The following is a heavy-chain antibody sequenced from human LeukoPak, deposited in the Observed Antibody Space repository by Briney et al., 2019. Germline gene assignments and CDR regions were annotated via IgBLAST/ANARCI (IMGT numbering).Heavy chain of an antibody. CDR1: GFSFSSYA. CDR3: ARKGLAVAGSRDDFDY. CDR2: VSGSGGST. J-gene: IGHJ4*02. V-gene: IGHV3-23*01. Sequence: PRGSLTLSCAASGFSFSSYAMRWVRQAPGKGLEWVAAVSGSGGSTYYADSVKGPFTLSRDNSKNTLYLQMNSLRPDGPAVYYRARKGLAVAGSRDDFDYWGQGTLVTVSS. D-gene: IGHD6-19*01.